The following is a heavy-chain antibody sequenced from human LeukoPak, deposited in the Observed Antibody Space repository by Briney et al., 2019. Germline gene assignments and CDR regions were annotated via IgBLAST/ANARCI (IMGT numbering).Heavy chain of an antibody. V-gene: IGHV4-34*01. CDR2: INDSGDT. J-gene: IGHJ4*02. D-gene: IGHD2-21*01. Sequence: SETLSLTCAVYGGSFSGYYWNWIRLPPGKGLEWIGEINDSGDTNYTPSLKSRVTISVDTSKNQFSLKLTSVTAADTAFYYCARGPLHGSDSHNVRKFDYWGQGAQVSVSS. CDR3: ARGPLHGSDSHNVRKFDY. CDR1: GGSFSGYY.